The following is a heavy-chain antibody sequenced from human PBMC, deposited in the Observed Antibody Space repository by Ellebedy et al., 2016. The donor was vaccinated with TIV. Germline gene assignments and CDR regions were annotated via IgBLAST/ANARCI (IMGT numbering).Heavy chain of an antibody. J-gene: IGHJ4*02. CDR2: ISAYNGNT. CDR1: GYTFTSYG. D-gene: IGHD5-18*01. CDR3: AKGDTAMVTSSYFDY. V-gene: IGHV1-18*01. Sequence: ASVKVSXXASGYTFTSYGISWVRQAPGQGLEWMGWISAYNGNTNYAQKLQGRVTMTTDTSTSTAYMELRSLRSDDTAVYYCAKGDTAMVTSSYFDYWGQGTLVTVSS.